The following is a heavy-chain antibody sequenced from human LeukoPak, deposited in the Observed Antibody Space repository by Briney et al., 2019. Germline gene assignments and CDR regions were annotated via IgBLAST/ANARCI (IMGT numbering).Heavy chain of an antibody. CDR2: IQYDGSNE. D-gene: IGHD2-8*01. J-gene: IGHJ6*03. CDR3: AKDRCSNGIGCYYYYMDV. CDR1: GFSFITYN. V-gene: IGHV3-30*02. Sequence: GGSLRLSCAASGFSFITYNMNWVRQAPGKGLEWVAYIQYDGSNEQYADSVKGRFSISRDSSKNILYLQMNSLRAEDTAVYYCAKDRCSNGIGCYYYYMDVWGKGTTVTISS.